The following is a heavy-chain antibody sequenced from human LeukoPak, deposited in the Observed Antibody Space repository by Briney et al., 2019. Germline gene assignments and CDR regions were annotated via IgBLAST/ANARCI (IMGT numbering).Heavy chain of an antibody. J-gene: IGHJ5*02. CDR3: ARAAFKQTTKWFDP. D-gene: IGHD4-11*01. CDR1: GGSISSYY. CDR2: IYYSGST. V-gene: IGHV4-59*01. Sequence: PSETLSLTCTVSGGSISSYYWSWIRQPPGKGLEWIGYIYYSGSTNYNPSLKSRVTISVDTSKNQFSLKLSSVTAADTAVYYCARAAFKQTTKWFDPWGQGTLVTVSS.